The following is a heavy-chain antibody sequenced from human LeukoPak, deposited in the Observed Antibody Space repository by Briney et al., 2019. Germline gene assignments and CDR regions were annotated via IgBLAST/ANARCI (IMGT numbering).Heavy chain of an antibody. Sequence: GGSLRLSCAASGFTVSSNYMSWVRQAPGKGLECVSVIYSGGSTYYADSVKGRFTISRDNSKNTLYLQMNSLRAEDTAVYYCARDPTLDWNGYYYGMDVWGQGTTVTVSS. CDR3: ARDPTLDWNGYYYGMDV. CDR2: IYSGGST. D-gene: IGHD1-1*01. V-gene: IGHV3-66*01. J-gene: IGHJ6*02. CDR1: GFTVSSNY.